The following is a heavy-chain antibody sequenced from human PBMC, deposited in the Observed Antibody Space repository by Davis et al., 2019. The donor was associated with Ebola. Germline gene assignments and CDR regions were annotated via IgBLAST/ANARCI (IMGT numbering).Heavy chain of an antibody. V-gene: IGHV1-8*02. CDR1: GGTFSSYT. D-gene: IGHD3-22*01. CDR2: MNPNSGNT. J-gene: IGHJ4*02. Sequence: AASVKVSCKASGGTFSSYTINWVRQATGQGLEWMGWMNPNSGNTGYAQKFQGRVTMTRNTSISTAYMELSSLRSEDTAVYYCARGRRDSSGYYSRFDYWGQGTLVTVSS. CDR3: ARGRRDSSGYYSRFDY.